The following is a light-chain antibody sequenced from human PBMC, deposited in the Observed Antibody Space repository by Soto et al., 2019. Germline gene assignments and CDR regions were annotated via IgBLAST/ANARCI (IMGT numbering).Light chain of an antibody. Sequence: QSALTQPASVSGSPGQSITISCTGIDDYNYVSWYQQHPGKAPKLMIYDVSNRPSGVSHRFSGSRSGNTASLTISGLQAEDEADYYCSSYTSSSTVVFVGGTKLTVL. J-gene: IGLJ2*01. CDR3: SSYTSSSTVV. V-gene: IGLV2-14*01. CDR1: DDYNY. CDR2: DVS.